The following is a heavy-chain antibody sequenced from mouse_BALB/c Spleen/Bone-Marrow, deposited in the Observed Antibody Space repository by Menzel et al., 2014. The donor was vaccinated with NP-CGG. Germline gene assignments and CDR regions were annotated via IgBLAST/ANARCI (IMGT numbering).Heavy chain of an antibody. CDR3: AAYYRYLAWFAY. Sequence: EVQLQQSGAELVKPGASVKLSCTASGFNIKDTYMHWVKQRPEQGLEWIGRIDHANGNTKYDPKFQGKATITADTSSNTAYLQLSSLTSEDTAVYYCAAYYRYLAWFAYWGQGTLVTVSA. J-gene: IGHJ3*01. CDR2: IDHANGNT. D-gene: IGHD2-14*01. V-gene: IGHV14-3*02. CDR1: GFNIKDTY.